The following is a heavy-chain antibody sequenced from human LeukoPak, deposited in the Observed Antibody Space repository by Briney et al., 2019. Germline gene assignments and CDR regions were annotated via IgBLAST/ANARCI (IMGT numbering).Heavy chain of an antibody. V-gene: IGHV3-30-3*01. J-gene: IGHJ4*02. Sequence: GGSLRLSCAASGFTFSSYVMHWVRQAPGKGLEWAAVLSYDGTNKYYADSVKGRFTISRDNSKNTLYLQMNSLRAEDTAVYYCARGYFGSCYSDYWGQGTLVTVSS. CDR3: ARGYFGSCYSDY. CDR1: GFTFSSYV. CDR2: LSYDGTNK. D-gene: IGHD6-13*01.